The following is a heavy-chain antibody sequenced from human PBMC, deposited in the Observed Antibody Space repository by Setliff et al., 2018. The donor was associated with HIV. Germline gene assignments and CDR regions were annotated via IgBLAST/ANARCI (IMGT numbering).Heavy chain of an antibody. CDR1: GGSISSGYYY. J-gene: IGHJ5*02. Sequence: SETLSLTCSVSGGSISSGYYYWSWIRQHPGKGLEWIGYIYYSGSTNYNPSLKSRVTISVDTSKNQFSLQLNSVTVADTAVYYCARRTFGSGRIDPWGQGTLVTVSS. CDR3: ARRTFGSGRIDP. D-gene: IGHD3-16*01. V-gene: IGHV4-61*01. CDR2: IYYSGST.